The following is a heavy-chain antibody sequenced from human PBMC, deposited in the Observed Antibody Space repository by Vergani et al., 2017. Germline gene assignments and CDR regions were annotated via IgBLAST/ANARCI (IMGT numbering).Heavy chain of an antibody. CDR3: ARGLRGSSWYYFDY. D-gene: IGHD6-13*01. J-gene: IGHJ4*02. CDR2: INHSGST. Sequence: QVQLQQWGAGLLKPSETLSLTCAVSGGFFSGYYWSWIRQPPGKGLEWIGEINHSGSTNYNPSLKSRVTISVDTSKNQFSLKLSSVTAAATAVYYCARGLRGSSWYYFDYWGQGTLVTVSS. CDR1: GGFFSGYY. V-gene: IGHV4-34*01.